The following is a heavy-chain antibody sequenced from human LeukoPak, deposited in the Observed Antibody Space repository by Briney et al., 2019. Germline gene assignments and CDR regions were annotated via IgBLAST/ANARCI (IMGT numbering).Heavy chain of an antibody. CDR1: GGTFSSYA. CDR3: AREGERYCTNGVCYTLRRLDY. V-gene: IGHV1-69*06. Sequence: GASVKVSCKASGGTFSSYAISWVRQAPGQGLEWMGGIIPIFGTANYAQKFQGRVTITADKSTSTAYMELSSLRSEDTAVYYCAREGERYCTNGVCYTLRRLDYWGQGTLVTVSS. CDR2: IIPIFGTA. J-gene: IGHJ4*02. D-gene: IGHD2-8*01.